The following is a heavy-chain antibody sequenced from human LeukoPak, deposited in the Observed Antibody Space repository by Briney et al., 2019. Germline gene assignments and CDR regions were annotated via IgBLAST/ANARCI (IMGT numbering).Heavy chain of an antibody. Sequence: GGSLRLSCAASGFTFSSYGIHWVRQAPGKGLEWVAVISYDGSNKYYADPVKGRFTISRDNSKNTLYLQMNSLRAEDTAVYYCAKAGHYYGSGSFTWGQGTLVTVSS. V-gene: IGHV3-30*18. CDR3: AKAGHYYGSGSFT. J-gene: IGHJ5*02. D-gene: IGHD3-10*01. CDR2: ISYDGSNK. CDR1: GFTFSSYG.